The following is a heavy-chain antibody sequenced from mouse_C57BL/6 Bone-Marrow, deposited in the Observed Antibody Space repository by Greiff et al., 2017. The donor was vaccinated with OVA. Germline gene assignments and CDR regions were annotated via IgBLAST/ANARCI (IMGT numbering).Heavy chain of an antibody. CDR2: ISSGSSTI. V-gene: IGHV5-17*01. Sequence: EVQGVESGGGLVKPGGSLKLSCAASGFTFSDYGMHWVRQAPEKGLEWVAYISSGSSTIYYADTVKGRFTISRDNAKNTLFLQMTSLRSEDTAMYYCARPYYYGSSSYAMDYWGQGTSVTVSS. CDR3: ARPYYYGSSSYAMDY. D-gene: IGHD1-1*01. J-gene: IGHJ4*01. CDR1: GFTFSDYG.